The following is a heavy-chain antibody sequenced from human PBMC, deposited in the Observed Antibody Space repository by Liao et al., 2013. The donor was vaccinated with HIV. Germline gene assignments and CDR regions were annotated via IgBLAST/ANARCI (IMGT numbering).Heavy chain of an antibody. J-gene: IGHJ5*02. V-gene: IGHV4-34*02. CDR2: INHSGST. CDR1: GGSFSGYY. CDR3: ARDAYFDWDNWFDP. Sequence: QVQLQQWGAGLLKPSETLSLTCAVYGGSFSGYYWSWLRQPPGKGLEWIGEINHSGSTNYNLSLKSRVKILVDTSKNQFSLKLSSVTAADTAVYYCARDAYFDWDNWFDPWGQGTLVTVSS. D-gene: IGHD3-9*01.